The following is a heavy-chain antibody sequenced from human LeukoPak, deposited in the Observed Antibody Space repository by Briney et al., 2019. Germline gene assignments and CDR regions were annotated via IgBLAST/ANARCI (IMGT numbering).Heavy chain of an antibody. CDR3: ARDSGDLVGVDY. J-gene: IGHJ4*02. CDR2: IYYSGST. D-gene: IGHD3-10*01. CDR1: GGSISSYY. V-gene: IGHV4-59*12. Sequence: SETLSLTCTVSGGSISSYYWSWIRQPPGKGLEWIGYIYYSGSTNYNPSLKSRVTISVDTSKNQFSLKLSSVTAADTAVYYCARDSGDLVGVDYWGQGTLVTVSS.